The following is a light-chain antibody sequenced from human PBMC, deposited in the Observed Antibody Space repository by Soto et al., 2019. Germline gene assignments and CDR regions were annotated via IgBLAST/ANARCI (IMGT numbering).Light chain of an antibody. V-gene: IGLV1-40*01. CDR2: GNN. J-gene: IGLJ3*02. Sequence: QSVLTQPPSVSGAPGQRVTISCTGSSSNIGAGYDVHWYQQLPGTAPRLLIYGNNNRPSGVPDRFSGSKSGTSASLVITGLQAEDEANYYCQSPDSSLSAPVFGGGTKLTVL. CDR3: QSPDSSLSAPV. CDR1: SSNIGAGYD.